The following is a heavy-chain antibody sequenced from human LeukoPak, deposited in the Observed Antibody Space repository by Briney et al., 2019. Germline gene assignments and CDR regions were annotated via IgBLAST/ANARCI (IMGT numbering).Heavy chain of an antibody. Sequence: PGGSLRLSCAASGFTFSDYYMSWIRQAPGKGLEWVSYISSSGSTRYYADSVKGRFTISRDNSKNTLYLQMNSLRAEDTAVYYCARELRYFDWLPHDDALDIWGQGTMVTVSS. D-gene: IGHD3-9*01. CDR1: GFTFSDYY. J-gene: IGHJ3*02. V-gene: IGHV3-11*04. CDR2: ISSSGSTR. CDR3: ARELRYFDWLPHDDALDI.